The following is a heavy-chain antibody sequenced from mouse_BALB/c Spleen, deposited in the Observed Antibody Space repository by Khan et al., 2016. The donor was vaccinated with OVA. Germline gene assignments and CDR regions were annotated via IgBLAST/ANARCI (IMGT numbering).Heavy chain of an antibody. D-gene: IGHD3-1*01. Sequence: EVQLQESGPGLVKPSQSLSLTCSVTGYSITSGYFWNWIRQFPGNNLEWMGYIRYDGNSDYNLSLKNRISITRDTSKNQFFMKLNSVTPEDTATYYCARGGSSGPAWFTYWGQGTLVTVSA. CDR3: ARGGSSGPAWFTY. CDR2: IRYDGNS. J-gene: IGHJ3*01. CDR1: GYSITSGYF. V-gene: IGHV3-6*02.